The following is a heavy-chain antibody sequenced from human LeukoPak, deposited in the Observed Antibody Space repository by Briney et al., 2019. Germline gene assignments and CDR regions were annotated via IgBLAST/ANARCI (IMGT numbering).Heavy chain of an antibody. CDR1: GFTFRNHW. Sequence: GGSLRLSCAASGFTFRNHWMHWVRQTPGKGLVWVSRISSDGSSTTYADSVKGRSTISRDNAKNTLYLQMNSLRAEDTAVYYCARDRRTMTTCDYWGQGSLVTVSS. CDR2: ISSDGSST. J-gene: IGHJ4*02. CDR3: ARDRRTMTTCDY. V-gene: IGHV3-74*03. D-gene: IGHD4-17*01.